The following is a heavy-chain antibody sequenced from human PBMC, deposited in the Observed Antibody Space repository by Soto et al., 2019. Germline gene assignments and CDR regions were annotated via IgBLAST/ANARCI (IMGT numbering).Heavy chain of an antibody. D-gene: IGHD6-6*01. V-gene: IGHV4-34*01. CDR2: INHSGST. Sequence: SETLSLTCAVYGGSFSGYYWSWIRQPPGKGLEWIGEINHSGSTNYNPSLKSRVTISVDTSMNQFSLKLSSVTAADTAVYYCARGGAGYSSSSRYYYYYYGMDVWGQGTTVTVSS. J-gene: IGHJ6*02. CDR1: GGSFSGYY. CDR3: ARGGAGYSSSSRYYYYYYGMDV.